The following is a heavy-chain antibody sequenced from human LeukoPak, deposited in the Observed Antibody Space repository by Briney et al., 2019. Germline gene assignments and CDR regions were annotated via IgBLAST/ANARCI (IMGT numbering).Heavy chain of an antibody. D-gene: IGHD3-22*01. CDR3: ARARITMMAFDV. J-gene: IGHJ3*01. V-gene: IGHV1-8*01. Sequence: ASVKVSCKASGYTFTSFDINWVRQATGQGLEWMGWTNLNNGNTGFVQKFQGRVTMTRNTSISTAYTELSSLRSDDTAVYYCARARITMMAFDVRGQGTVVTVSS. CDR1: GYTFTSFD. CDR2: TNLNNGNT.